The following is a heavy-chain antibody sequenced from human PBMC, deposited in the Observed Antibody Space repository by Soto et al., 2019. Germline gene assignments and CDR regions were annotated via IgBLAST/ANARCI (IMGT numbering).Heavy chain of an antibody. V-gene: IGHV3-74*01. J-gene: IGHJ6*02. D-gene: IGHD3-10*01. CDR1: GFTFSSYW. CDR3: ARDPLRDYYGSGSYDYYYYYYGMDV. CDR2: INSDGSST. Sequence: PGGSLRLSCAASGFTFSSYWMHWVRQAPGKGLVWVSRINSDGSSTSYADSVKGRFTISRDNAKNTLYLQMNSLRAEDTAVYYCARDPLRDYYGSGSYDYYYYYYGMDVWGQGTTVTVSS.